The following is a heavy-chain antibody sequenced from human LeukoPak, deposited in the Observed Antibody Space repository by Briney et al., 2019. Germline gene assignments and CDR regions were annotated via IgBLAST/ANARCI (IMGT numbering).Heavy chain of an antibody. CDR3: TSSTVTPFDY. Sequence: PGGSLRLSCEASGFTFSGSAMHWVRQASGQGLEWVGRIRSKANSYATVYAASVKGRFTISRDDSKNTAYLQMNRLKTEDTAVYYCTSSTVTPFDYWGQGTLVTVSS. CDR1: GFTFSGSA. J-gene: IGHJ4*02. D-gene: IGHD4-17*01. V-gene: IGHV3-73*01. CDR2: IRSKANSYAT.